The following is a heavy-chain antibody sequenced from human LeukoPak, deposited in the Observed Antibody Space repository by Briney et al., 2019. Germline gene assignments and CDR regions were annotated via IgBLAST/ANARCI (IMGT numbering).Heavy chain of an antibody. Sequence: PGGSLRLSCAASGFTFSSYSMNWVRQAPGKGLEWVSYISSSSSTIYYADSVKGRFTISRDNAKNSLYLQMNSLRAEDTAVYYCATGWGSGYYYRDYYYGMDVWGQGTTVTVSS. CDR3: ATGWGSGYYYRDYYYGMDV. D-gene: IGHD3-22*01. CDR1: GFTFSSYS. CDR2: ISSSSSTI. V-gene: IGHV3-48*01. J-gene: IGHJ6*02.